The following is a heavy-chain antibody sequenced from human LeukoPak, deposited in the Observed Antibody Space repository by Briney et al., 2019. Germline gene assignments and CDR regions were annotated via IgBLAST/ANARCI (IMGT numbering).Heavy chain of an antibody. CDR1: GFTFSSYS. J-gene: IGHJ4*02. Sequence: GGSLRLSCAASGFTFSSYSMNWVRQAPGKGLEWVSYISGSSSTIYYADSVKGRFTISRDNAKNSLYLQMNSLRAEDTAVYYCARGYRAPDYWGQGTLVTVSS. CDR2: ISGSSSTI. D-gene: IGHD3-16*02. V-gene: IGHV3-48*01. CDR3: ARGYRAPDY.